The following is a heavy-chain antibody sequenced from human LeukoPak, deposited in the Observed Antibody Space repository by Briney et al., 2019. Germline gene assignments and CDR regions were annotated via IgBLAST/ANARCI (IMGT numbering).Heavy chain of an antibody. CDR2: IKVDGSEK. V-gene: IGHV3-7*03. J-gene: IGHJ4*02. D-gene: IGHD1-1*01. CDR3: ARKTGTTGEAFDY. Sequence: GGSLILSCAASGFTCSNFWMSWVRQAPGKGLEWVANIKVDGSEKYYVDSVKGRFTISRDNAENSLYLQMNSLRAEDTAVYYCARKTGTTGEAFDYWGQGTQVTVSS. CDR1: GFTCSNFW.